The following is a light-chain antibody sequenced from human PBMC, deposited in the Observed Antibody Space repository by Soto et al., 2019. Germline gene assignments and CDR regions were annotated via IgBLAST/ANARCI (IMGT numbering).Light chain of an antibody. CDR1: SSDVGGYNY. V-gene: IGLV2-14*01. CDR3: SSYTSSSTRV. Sequence: QSALTQPASVSGSPGQSITISCTGTSSDVGGYNYVSWYQQHPGKAPKLMIYDVSNRPSGVSNRFSGSKSGNTASLTISGLQAEDAADYYCSSYTSSSTRVFGGGTQLTVL. CDR2: DVS. J-gene: IGLJ2*01.